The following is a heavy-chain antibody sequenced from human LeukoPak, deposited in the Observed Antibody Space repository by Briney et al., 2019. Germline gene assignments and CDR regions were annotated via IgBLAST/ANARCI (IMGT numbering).Heavy chain of an antibody. CDR1: GGSISSGDYY. CDR2: IYYSGST. CDR3: ARGWSAPMATIPNWFDP. J-gene: IGHJ5*02. D-gene: IGHD5-24*01. Sequence: SETLSLTCTVSGGSISSGDYYWSWIRQPPGKGLEWIGYIYYSGSTYYNPSLKSRATISVDTSKNQFSLKLSSVTAADTAVYYCARGWSAPMATIPNWFDPWGQGTLVTVSS. V-gene: IGHV4-30-4*01.